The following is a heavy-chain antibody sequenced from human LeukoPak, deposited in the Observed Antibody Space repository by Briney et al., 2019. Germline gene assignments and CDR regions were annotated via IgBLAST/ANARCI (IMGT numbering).Heavy chain of an antibody. CDR1: GGSFSGYY. Sequence: SETLSLTCAVYGGSFSGYYWSWIRQPPGKGLEWVGEINHSGSTNYNPSLKSRVTISVDTSKNQFSLKLSSVTAADTAVYYCARLTPADYYDSSGYPDYWGQGTLVTVSS. V-gene: IGHV4-34*01. CDR3: ARLTPADYYDSSGYPDY. CDR2: INHSGST. J-gene: IGHJ4*02. D-gene: IGHD3-22*01.